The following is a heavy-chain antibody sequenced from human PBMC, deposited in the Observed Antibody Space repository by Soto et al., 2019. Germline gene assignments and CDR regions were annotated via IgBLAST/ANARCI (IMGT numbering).Heavy chain of an antibody. CDR3: ATSGGGL. D-gene: IGHD1-26*01. Sequence: EVQLVESGGRLVQPGESLRLSCAASGFTFSNSWKSWVRQPPGKGLEWVAKIKQDGRQKYYVDSVKGRFTISRDNAKNSLDLQMNSLGAEDTAVYYCATSGGGLWGQGTLVTVSS. V-gene: IGHV3-7*01. CDR2: IKQDGRQK. J-gene: IGHJ4*02. CDR1: GFTFSNSW.